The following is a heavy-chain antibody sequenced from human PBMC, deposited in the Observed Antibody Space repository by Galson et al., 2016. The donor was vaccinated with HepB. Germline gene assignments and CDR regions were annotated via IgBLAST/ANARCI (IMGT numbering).Heavy chain of an antibody. CDR1: GFAFSSFW. CDR2: INQDGSQA. V-gene: IGHV3-7*04. CDR3: ARASGDGVWSGSLVRLGLNYFGMYL. D-gene: IGHD3-3*01. J-gene: IGHJ6*02. Sequence: SLRLSCAASGFAFSSFWMSWLRQAPGKGLEWVANINQDGSQAFYVASLKGRFSISRDNAKNTVYLQMDSLRVEDTAVYYCARASGDGVWSGSLVRLGLNYFGMYLWGPGTTVTVSS.